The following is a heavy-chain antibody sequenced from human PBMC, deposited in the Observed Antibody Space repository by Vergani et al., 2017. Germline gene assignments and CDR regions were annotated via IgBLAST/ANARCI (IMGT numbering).Heavy chain of an antibody. D-gene: IGHD6-19*01. J-gene: IGHJ6*02. V-gene: IGHV4-39*01. CDR2: IYYSGST. CDR3: ARPMQFKGEWLVQDYYYGMDV. Sequence: QLQLQESGPGLVKPSETLSLTCTVSGGSISSSSYYWGWIRQPPGKGLEWIGSIYYSGSTYYNPSLKSRVTISVDTSKNQFSLKLSSVTAADTAVYYCARPMQFKGEWLVQDYYYGMDVWGQGTTVTVSS. CDR1: GGSISSSSYY.